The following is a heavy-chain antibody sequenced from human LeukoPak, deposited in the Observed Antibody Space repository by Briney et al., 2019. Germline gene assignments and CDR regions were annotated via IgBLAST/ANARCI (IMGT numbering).Heavy chain of an antibody. V-gene: IGHV4-38-2*02. CDR1: GYFISSGYY. Sequence: SETLSLPCTVSGYFISSGYYWGWIRQPPGKGVEWIGSIYHSGSTYYNPSLKSRVAISVDTSKNQFSLKLSSVTAADTAVYYCARDFYDFWSGDAFDYWGQGTLVTVSS. CDR2: IYHSGST. D-gene: IGHD3-3*01. CDR3: ARDFYDFWSGDAFDY. J-gene: IGHJ4*02.